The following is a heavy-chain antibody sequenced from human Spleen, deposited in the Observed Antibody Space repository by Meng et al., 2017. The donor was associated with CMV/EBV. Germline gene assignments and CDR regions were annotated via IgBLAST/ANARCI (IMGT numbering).Heavy chain of an antibody. Sequence: LSCAASGFTFSTAAMHWVRQAPGKGLEWVAVTSKDENDKQYVDSVKGRFTISRDNSKNTLYLQMNSLRAEDTAVYYCVKDDFGGLDYWGQGTLVTVSS. CDR2: TSKDENDK. CDR3: VKDDFGGLDY. D-gene: IGHD4-23*01. CDR1: GFTFSTAA. J-gene: IGHJ4*02. V-gene: IGHV3-30*18.